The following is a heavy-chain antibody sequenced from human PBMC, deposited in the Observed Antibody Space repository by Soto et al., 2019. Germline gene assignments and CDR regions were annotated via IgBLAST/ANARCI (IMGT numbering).Heavy chain of an antibody. J-gene: IGHJ4*01. V-gene: IGHV3-11*01. CDR3: LKPGREADY. CDR1: VFTFSDYY. Sequence: GSLRLSCAASVFTFSDYYMSWIRQAPGNGLQSVXYITSXGGDISHAASXXSRFNVSXXKAKNSLFMQMKRMRAEDTAVYYCLKPGREADYWGHRSPVTVSS. CDR2: ITSXGGDI. D-gene: IGHD2-2*01.